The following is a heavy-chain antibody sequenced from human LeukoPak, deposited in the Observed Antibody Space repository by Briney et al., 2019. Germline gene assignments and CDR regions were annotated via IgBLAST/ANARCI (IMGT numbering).Heavy chain of an antibody. CDR1: GFTFDDYA. J-gene: IGHJ5*02. CDR2: ISWNSGSI. CDR3: AKDSGITIFGVVTFDP. D-gene: IGHD3-3*01. Sequence: GRSLRLSCAASGFTFDDYAMHWVRQAPGKGLEWVSGISWNSGSIGYADSVKGRFTISRDKAKNSLYLQMNSLRAEDTALYYCAKDSGITIFGVVTFDPWGQGTLVPVSS. V-gene: IGHV3-9*01.